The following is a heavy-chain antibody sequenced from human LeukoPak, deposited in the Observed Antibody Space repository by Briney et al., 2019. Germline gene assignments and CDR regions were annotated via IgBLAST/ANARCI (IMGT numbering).Heavy chain of an antibody. D-gene: IGHD1-14*01. Sequence: PGGSLRLSCAASGFTFNNYWMTWVRQAPGKGLEWVSVLYSDGNTKYADSVQGRFTISRDNSKNTLYLEMNSLSPDDTAVYYCARGVEPLAANTLAYWGQGTLVTVSS. V-gene: IGHV3-53*01. CDR2: LYSDGNT. J-gene: IGHJ4*02. CDR3: ARGVEPLAANTLAY. CDR1: GFTFNNYW.